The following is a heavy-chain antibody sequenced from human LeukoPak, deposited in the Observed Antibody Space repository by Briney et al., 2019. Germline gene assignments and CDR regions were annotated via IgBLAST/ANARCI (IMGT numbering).Heavy chain of an antibody. CDR2: INAGNGNT. CDR3: AREDTAMVQFDY. J-gene: IGHJ4*02. Sequence: GASVKVSCKASGYTFTSYAMHWVRQAPGQRLEWMGWINAGNGNTKYSQKFQGRVTITRDTSASTAYMELSSLRSEDTAVYYCAREDTAMVQFDYWGQGTLVTVSS. CDR1: GYTFTSYA. D-gene: IGHD5-18*01. V-gene: IGHV1-3*01.